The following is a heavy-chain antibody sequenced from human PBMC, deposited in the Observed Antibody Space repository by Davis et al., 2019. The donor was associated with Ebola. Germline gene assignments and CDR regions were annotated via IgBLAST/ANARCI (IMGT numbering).Heavy chain of an antibody. V-gene: IGHV3-23*01. D-gene: IGHD6-13*01. CDR1: GFTLSNAW. J-gene: IGHJ6*02. Sequence: PGGSLRLSCAASGFTLSNAWMNWVRQVPGKGLEWVSAISGSGGSTYYADSVKGRFTISRDNSKNTLYLQMNSLRAEDTAVYYCAKDTGSSSWYDYYGMDVWGQGTTVTVSS. CDR3: AKDTGSSSWYDYYGMDV. CDR2: ISGSGGST.